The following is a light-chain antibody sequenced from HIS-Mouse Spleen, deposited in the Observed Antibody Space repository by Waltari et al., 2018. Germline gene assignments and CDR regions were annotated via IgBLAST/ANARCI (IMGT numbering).Light chain of an antibody. J-gene: IGLJ1*01. CDR2: EVR. CDR1: SSDVGGYNY. CDR3: SSYTSSSTF. Sequence: QSALTQPASVSGSPGQSITISCTGTSSDVGGYNYVSWYQQHPGKAPKLMIYEVRNRPAGGSNRFSGSKSGNTASLTISGLQAEDEADYYCSSYTSSSTFFGTGTKVTVL. V-gene: IGLV2-14*01.